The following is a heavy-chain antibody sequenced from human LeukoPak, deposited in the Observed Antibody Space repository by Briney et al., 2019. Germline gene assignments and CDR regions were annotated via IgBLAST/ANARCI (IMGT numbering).Heavy chain of an antibody. Sequence: PSETLSLTCTVSGYSISSDYYWGWIRQSPGKGLEWIGSIYHSGNTNYSPSLKSRVTISVDTSKNQFSLKLSSVTAADTAVYYCARLYGSGSFRGFSWGQGTLVTVSS. CDR2: IYHSGNT. V-gene: IGHV4-38-2*02. J-gene: IGHJ4*02. D-gene: IGHD3-10*01. CDR1: GYSISSDYY. CDR3: ARLYGSGSFRGFS.